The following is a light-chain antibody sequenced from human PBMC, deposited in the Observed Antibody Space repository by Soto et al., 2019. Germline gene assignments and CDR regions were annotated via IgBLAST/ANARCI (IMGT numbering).Light chain of an antibody. CDR1: QSVNSY. V-gene: IGKV3D-15*01. CDR2: GAS. CDR3: QQYNNWPLT. J-gene: IGKJ5*01. Sequence: EIVLTQSPATLSLSPGERATFSCRASQSVNSYLAWYQQKPGQAPRLLIYGASTRATGVPARFSGSGSGTEFTLTISSLQSEDVAVYWCQQYNNWPLTFGPGTRLEIK.